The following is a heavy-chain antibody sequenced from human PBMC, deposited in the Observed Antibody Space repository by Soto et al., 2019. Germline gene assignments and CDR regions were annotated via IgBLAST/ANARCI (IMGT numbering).Heavy chain of an antibody. D-gene: IGHD1-7*01. Sequence: SLRLSCAASGFTFSSYAMSWVRQAPGKGLEWVSAISYSGTSTYYADSVKGRFTISRDNSKNTLYLQMNSLRAEDTAVYYCARKEGFNWNYAWFDPWGQGTLVTVSS. J-gene: IGHJ5*02. V-gene: IGHV3-23*01. CDR1: GFTFSSYA. CDR3: ARKEGFNWNYAWFDP. CDR2: ISYSGTST.